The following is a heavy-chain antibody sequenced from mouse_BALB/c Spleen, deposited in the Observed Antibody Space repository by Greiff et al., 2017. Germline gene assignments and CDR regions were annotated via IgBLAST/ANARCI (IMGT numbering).Heavy chain of an antibody. CDR3: TRGVLRYFDD. CDR1: GYTFTSYY. D-gene: IGHD2-14*01. V-gene: IGHV1S81*02. J-gene: IGHJ2*01. Sequence: VQLQQPGAELVKPGASVKLSCKASGYTFTSYYMYWVKQRPGQGLEWIGGINPSNGGTNFNEKFKSKATLTVDKSSSTAYMQLSSLTSEDSAVYYWTRGVLRYFDDGGQGTTLTVSS. CDR2: INPSNGGT.